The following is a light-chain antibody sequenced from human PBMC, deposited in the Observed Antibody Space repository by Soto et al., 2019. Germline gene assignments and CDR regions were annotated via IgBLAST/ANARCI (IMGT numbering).Light chain of an antibody. CDR2: KAS. J-gene: IGKJ4*01. Sequence: DIQMTQSPATLSASVGDRVTIGCRASQSISGWLAWYQQKPGTAPKLLIYKASILESGVPSRFSGSGSATEFTLTISSLQPEDFASYYGQQYETFPLTFGGGTKV. CDR3: QQYETFPLT. V-gene: IGKV1-5*03. CDR1: QSISGW.